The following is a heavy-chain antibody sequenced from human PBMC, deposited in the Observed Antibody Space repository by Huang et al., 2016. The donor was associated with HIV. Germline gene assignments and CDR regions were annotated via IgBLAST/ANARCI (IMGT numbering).Heavy chain of an antibody. CDR1: GFSLNTSGVG. Sequence: QITLKESGSTLVKPTQTLTLACTFSGFSLNTSGVGVAWIRQPPGKALEWLALIYWDDDKRYRPSMTSRLTISKDPSNNQLVLTMTNMDPVDTASYFCAHIGDIFAAYSPEYFDYWGQGALVTVSS. CDR2: IYWDDDK. V-gene: IGHV2-5*02. J-gene: IGHJ4*02. CDR3: AHIGDIFAAYSPEYFDY. D-gene: IGHD2-15*01.